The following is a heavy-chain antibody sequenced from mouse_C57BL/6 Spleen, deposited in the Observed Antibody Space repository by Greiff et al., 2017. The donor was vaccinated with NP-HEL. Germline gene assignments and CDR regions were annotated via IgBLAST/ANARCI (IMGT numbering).Heavy chain of an antibody. CDR2: INPYYGDT. CDR3: AGVDYCYSGSYRAVGC. D-gene: IGHD1-1*01. Sequence: VQLQQSGPELVKPGDSVKLSCKASGYSFTGYFMNWVMQSPGKSLEWIGRINPYYGDTSYNQKFKGKATLTVDKSSSTAHMELRSLTSEDSAVYYCAGVDYCYSGSYRAVGCWGQGTSVTVSS. CDR1: GYSFTGYF. V-gene: IGHV1-20*01. J-gene: IGHJ4*01.